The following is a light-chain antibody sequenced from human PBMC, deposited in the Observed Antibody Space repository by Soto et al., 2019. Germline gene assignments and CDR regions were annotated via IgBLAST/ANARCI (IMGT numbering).Light chain of an antibody. V-gene: IGLV2-8*01. CDR3: RSYAGSNNYV. CDR1: SSDVGRSDF. J-gene: IGLJ1*01. CDR2: EVN. Sequence: QSALTQPPSASGSPGQSVTISCTGTSSDVGRSDFVSWYQQHPGKAPKLMIFEVNKRPSGVPDRFSGSRSGNTASLTVSGRQAEDEADYYCRSYAGSNNYVFGTGTKVTVL.